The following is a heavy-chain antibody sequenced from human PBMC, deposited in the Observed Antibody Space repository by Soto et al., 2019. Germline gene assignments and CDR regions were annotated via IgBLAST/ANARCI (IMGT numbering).Heavy chain of an antibody. CDR2: INSSGST. J-gene: IGHJ5*02. V-gene: IGHV4-39*01. CDR1: GGSFGSSAYY. CDR3: SRRAPEGFDP. Sequence: SETLSLTCTVSGGSFGSSAYYRGWIRRAPGKGLEWIGSINSSGSTFSNPSLKSRVTLSVGTSKNQFSLKLTSVTAADTALYYCSRRAPEGFDPWGQGTLVTVS.